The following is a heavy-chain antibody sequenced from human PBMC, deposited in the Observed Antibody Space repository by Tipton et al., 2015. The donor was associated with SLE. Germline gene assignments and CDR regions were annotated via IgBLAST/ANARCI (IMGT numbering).Heavy chain of an antibody. CDR2: MYYSGTT. D-gene: IGHD2-21*02. J-gene: IGHJ6*03. V-gene: IGHV4-39*07. CDR3: AAGSEGGDGYYYYYYMDV. CDR1: GGSISSSTYY. Sequence: TLSLTCNVSGGSISSSTYYWGWIRQPPGKGLEWIASMYYSGTTYYNPSLKSRVTISVDTSKNQFSLRLTSVTAADTAVYYCAAGSEGGDGYYYYYYMDVWGKGPTVTVSS.